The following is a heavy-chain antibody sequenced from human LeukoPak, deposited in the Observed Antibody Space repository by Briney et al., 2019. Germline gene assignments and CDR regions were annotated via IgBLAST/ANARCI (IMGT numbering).Heavy chain of an antibody. CDR3: ARDPPHYSSSWYYFDY. D-gene: IGHD6-13*01. Sequence: GGSLRLSCAASGFTFSDYWMHWVRQAPGKGLEWVAVIWYDGSNKYYADSVKGRFTISRDYSKNTLYLQMNSLRAEDTALYYCARDPPHYSSSWYYFDYWGQGTLVTVSS. CDR1: GFTFSDYW. CDR2: IWYDGSNK. J-gene: IGHJ4*02. V-gene: IGHV3-33*08.